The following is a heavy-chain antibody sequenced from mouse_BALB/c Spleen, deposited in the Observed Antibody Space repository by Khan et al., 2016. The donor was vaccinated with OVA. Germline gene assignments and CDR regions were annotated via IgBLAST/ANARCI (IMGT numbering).Heavy chain of an antibody. CDR1: GFSLNNYS. V-gene: IGHV2-2*02. CDR3: ARRGYDYGRGALFAY. J-gene: IGHJ3*01. Sequence: QMQLEESGPGLVQPSQSLSITCTVSGFSLNNYSVHWVRQSPGKGLEWLGVIWSAGSTDYNAAFIYRLTISKDNSRSQVFFKMNSLQPNDTAIYYCARRGYDYGRGALFAYWGQGTPVTVSA. CDR2: IWSAGST. D-gene: IGHD2-4*01.